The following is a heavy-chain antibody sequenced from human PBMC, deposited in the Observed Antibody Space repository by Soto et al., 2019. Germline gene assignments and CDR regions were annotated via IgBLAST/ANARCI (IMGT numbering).Heavy chain of an antibody. D-gene: IGHD3-22*01. CDR3: AREGTYSGDYYDSSGYCAY. V-gene: IGHV1-46*01. CDR1: GYTFTSYY. CDR2: INPSGGST. Sequence: ASVKVSCKASGYTFTSYYMHWVRQAPGQGLEWMGIINPSGGSTSYAQKFQGRVTMTRDTSTSTVYMELSSLRSEDTAVYYCAREGTYSGDYYDSSGYCAYWGQGTLVTVSS. J-gene: IGHJ4*02.